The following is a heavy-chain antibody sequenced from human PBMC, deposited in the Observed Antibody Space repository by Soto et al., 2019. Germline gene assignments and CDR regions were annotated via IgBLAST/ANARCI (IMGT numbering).Heavy chain of an antibody. CDR1: GGSISSYY. Sequence: SETLSLTCTVSGGSISSYYWSWIRQPPGKGLEWIGYIYYSGSTNYNPSLKSRVTISVDTSKNQFSLKLSSVTAADTAVYYCARKAREFFPHLYMDGRGKGTTVTVSS. J-gene: IGHJ6*03. D-gene: IGHD3-3*01. CDR3: ARKAREFFPHLYMDG. CDR2: IYYSGST. V-gene: IGHV4-59*01.